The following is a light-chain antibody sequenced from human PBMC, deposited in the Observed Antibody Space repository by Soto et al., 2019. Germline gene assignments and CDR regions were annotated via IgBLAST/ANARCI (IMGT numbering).Light chain of an antibody. Sequence: EIVMTQSPATLSVCPGERATLSCRASQSVSSNLAWYQQKPGQAPRLLIYGASTRATGIPARFSGSGSGTEFTLTISSLQSEDFAVYYCHQRKSWPRTFGQGTKVDIK. V-gene: IGKV3-15*01. CDR1: QSVSSN. J-gene: IGKJ1*01. CDR3: HQRKSWPRT. CDR2: GAS.